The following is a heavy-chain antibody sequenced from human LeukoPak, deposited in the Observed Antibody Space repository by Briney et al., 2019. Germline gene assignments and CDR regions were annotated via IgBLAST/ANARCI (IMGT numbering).Heavy chain of an antibody. CDR1: GFNFGDNT. CDR3: ATTIFGVVTQSY. D-gene: IGHD3-3*01. V-gene: IGHV3-21*01. J-gene: IGHJ4*02. CDR2: ISSWSTYI. Sequence: GGSLRLSCTASGFNFGDNTMHWVRQAPGKGLEWVSSISSWSTYINYGDSLKGRCTISRDNAGNSLHLQIDSLRDEDTAVYYCATTIFGVVTQSYWGQGTLLSVSS.